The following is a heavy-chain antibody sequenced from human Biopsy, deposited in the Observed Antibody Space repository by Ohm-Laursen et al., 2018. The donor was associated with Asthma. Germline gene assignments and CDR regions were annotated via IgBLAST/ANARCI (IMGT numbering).Heavy chain of an antibody. D-gene: IGHD2-8*01. CDR2: IYYSGST. V-gene: IGHV4-31*03. J-gene: IGHJ5*01. Sequence: TLSLTCIVSGDSISSRGGHYWSWIRQHPGKGLEWIGYIYYSGSTYYNPSLKSRVTISVDTSKNQFSLKLRSVTAADTAVYYCARDLSGYCTSSACYGFDSWGQGTLVTVSS. CDR1: GDSISSRGGHY. CDR3: ARDLSGYCTSSACYGFDS.